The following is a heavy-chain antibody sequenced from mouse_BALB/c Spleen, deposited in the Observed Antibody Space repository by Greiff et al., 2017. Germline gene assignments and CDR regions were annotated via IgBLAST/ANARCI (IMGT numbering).Heavy chain of an antibody. CDR1: GYTFTSYW. CDR2: IAPGSGST. CDR3: ASHYYGSRDWYFDV. J-gene: IGHJ1*01. Sequence: DLVKPGASVKLSCKASGYTFTSYWINWIKQRPGQGLEWIGRIAPGSGSTYYNEMFKGKATLTVDTSSSTAYIQLSSLSSEDSAVYFCASHYYGSRDWYFDVWGAGTSVTVSS. D-gene: IGHD1-1*01. V-gene: IGHV1S41*01.